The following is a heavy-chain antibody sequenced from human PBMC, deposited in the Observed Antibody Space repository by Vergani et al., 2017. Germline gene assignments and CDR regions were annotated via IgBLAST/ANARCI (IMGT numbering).Heavy chain of an antibody. CDR2: VRYDGTNK. CDR3: AKGEGIVANWQGYYYNGMDV. Sequence: QVQLVESGGGVVQRGGSLRLSCAASGFIFSSYGMYWVRQAPGKGLEWVAFVRYDGTNKYYADSVKGRFTISRDNSKNTLYLQMNSLRAEDTAVYYCAKGEGIVANWQGYYYNGMDVWGQGTTVTVSS. D-gene: IGHD1-26*01. V-gene: IGHV3-30*02. J-gene: IGHJ6*02. CDR1: GFIFSSYG.